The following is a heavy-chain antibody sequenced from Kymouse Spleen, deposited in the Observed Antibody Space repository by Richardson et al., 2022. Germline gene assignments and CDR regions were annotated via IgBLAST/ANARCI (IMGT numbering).Heavy chain of an antibody. V-gene: IGHV3-15*01. CDR3: TTDLRNYRILDY. J-gene: IGHJ4*02. CDR1: GFTFSNAW. Sequence: EVQLVESGGGLVKPGGSLRLSCAASGFTFSNAWMSWVRQAPGKGLEWVGRIKSKTDGGTTDYAAPVKGRFTISRDDSKNTLYLQMNSLKTEDTAVYYCTTDLRNYRILDYWGQGTLVTVSS. D-gene: IGHD1-7*01. CDR2: IKSKTDGGTT.